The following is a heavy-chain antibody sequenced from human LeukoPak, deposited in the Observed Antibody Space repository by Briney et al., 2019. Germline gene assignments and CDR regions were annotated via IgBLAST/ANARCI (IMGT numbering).Heavy chain of an antibody. J-gene: IGHJ6*02. D-gene: IGHD3-10*01. CDR1: GGSISSYY. Sequence: SETLSLTCTVSGGSISSYYWSWIRQPAGKGLEWIGRIYTSGSTNYNPSLKSRVTMSVDTSKNRFSLKLSSVTAADTAVYYCARGYYGSGSRYGMDVWGQGTTVTVSS. CDR3: ARGYYGSGSRYGMDV. V-gene: IGHV4-4*07. CDR2: IYTSGST.